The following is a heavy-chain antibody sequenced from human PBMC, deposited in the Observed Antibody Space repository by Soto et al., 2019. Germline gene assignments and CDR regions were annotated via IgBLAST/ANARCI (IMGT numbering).Heavy chain of an antibody. CDR3: ARVQRDSAMAHFDY. J-gene: IGHJ4*02. CDR1: GGSISSGGYY. V-gene: IGHV4-30-4*08. CDR2: IYYRGST. Sequence: SETLSLTCTVSGGSISSGGYYWPWIRQHPGKGLEWIGYIYYRGSTYYNQSLKSRVTISVDTSMNQFSLTLTSVTAADTAVYYRARVQRDSAMAHFDYWGQGILVTVS. D-gene: IGHD5-18*01.